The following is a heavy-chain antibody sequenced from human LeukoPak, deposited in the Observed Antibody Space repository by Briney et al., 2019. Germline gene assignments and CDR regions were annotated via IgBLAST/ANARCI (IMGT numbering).Heavy chain of an antibody. CDR1: GFTFSSYA. Sequence: PGGSLRLSCAASGFTFSSYAMSWVRQAPGKGLEWVSAISGSASSTYYADSVKGRFTISRDNSKNTLYLQMNSLRAEDTAVYYCAKESSYYGSGSYYKAFDYWGQGTLVTGSS. V-gene: IGHV3-23*01. CDR3: AKESSYYGSGSYYKAFDY. CDR2: ISGSASST. D-gene: IGHD3-10*01. J-gene: IGHJ4*02.